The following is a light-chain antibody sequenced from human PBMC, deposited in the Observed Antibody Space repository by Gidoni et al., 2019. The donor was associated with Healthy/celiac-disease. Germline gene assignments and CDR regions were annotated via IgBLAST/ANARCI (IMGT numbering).Light chain of an antibody. CDR1: SSDVGGYNY. V-gene: IGLV2-14*01. CDR3: SSYTSSSTLYV. Sequence: QSALTQPASVSGSPGQSITISCTGTSSDVGGYNYVSWYQQHPGKAPKLMMYEVSNRPSGVSTRFSGGYSGSTAALTISALQAADDADYYCSSYTSSSTLYVFGTGTKVTVL. J-gene: IGLJ1*01. CDR2: EVS.